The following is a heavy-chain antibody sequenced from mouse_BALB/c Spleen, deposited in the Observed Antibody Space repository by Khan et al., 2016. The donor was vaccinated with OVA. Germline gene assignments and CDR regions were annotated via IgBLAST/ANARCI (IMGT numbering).Heavy chain of an antibody. V-gene: IGHV9-4*02. D-gene: IGHD4-1*01. Sequence: QIQLVQSGPDLKKPGETVRISCKASGYTFTTTGMQWVQKMPGKYLKWIGWINTRSGVPTYAEAFKGRFAFSLETSASTAYLQISNLKNEDTATYFCARSDWSMAMDYWGQGTSGTVSS. CDR2: INTRSGVP. CDR3: ARSDWSMAMDY. J-gene: IGHJ4*01. CDR1: GYTFTTTG.